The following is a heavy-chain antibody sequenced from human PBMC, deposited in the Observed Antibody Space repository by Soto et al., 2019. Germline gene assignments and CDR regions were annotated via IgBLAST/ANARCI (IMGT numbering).Heavy chain of an antibody. CDR2: ISGTGDTS. CDR3: VSYTLTPSRYYSLEI. D-gene: IGHD2-8*02. CDR1: GFDSTEFA. Sequence: KLLQSGGGFVHPGGSLGLSCAASGFDSTEFAMSWVRQAPGKGLEWVSGISGTGDTSYYADSVKGRFSISRDKSKNSVTWLINSLRARDTAVYCGVSYTLTPSRYYSLEIWGQGKTVTV. V-gene: IGHV3-23*01. J-gene: IGHJ6*02.